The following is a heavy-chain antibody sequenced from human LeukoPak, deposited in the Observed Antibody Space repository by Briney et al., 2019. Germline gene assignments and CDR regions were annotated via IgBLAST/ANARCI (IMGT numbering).Heavy chain of an antibody. D-gene: IGHD3-16*01. J-gene: IGHJ6*02. V-gene: IGHV3-23*01. CDR3: AKWAGAWGNYYYGMDV. CDR2: ISGSGGST. Sequence: VSGISGSGGSTYYADSVKGRFTFSRDNSKNTLYLQMNSLRAEDTAVYYCAKWAGAWGNYYYGMDVWGQGTTVTVSS.